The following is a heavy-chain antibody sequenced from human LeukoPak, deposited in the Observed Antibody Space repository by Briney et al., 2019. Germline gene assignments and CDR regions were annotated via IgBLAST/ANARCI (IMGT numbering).Heavy chain of an antibody. CDR2: INHSGST. J-gene: IGHJ4*02. D-gene: IGHD3-10*01. CDR1: GGSFSGYY. CDR3: ARGGRNFLLQYYYGSGSPFDY. Sequence: SETLSLTCAVYGGSFSGYYWSWIRQPPGKGPEWIGEINHSGSTNYNPSLKSRVTISVDTSKNQFSLKLSSVTAADTAVYYCARGGRNFLLQYYYGSGSPFDYWGQGTLVTVSS. V-gene: IGHV4-34*01.